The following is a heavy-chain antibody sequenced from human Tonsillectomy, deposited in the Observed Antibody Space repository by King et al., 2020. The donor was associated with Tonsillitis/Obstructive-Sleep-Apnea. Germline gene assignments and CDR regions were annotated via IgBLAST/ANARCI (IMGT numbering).Heavy chain of an antibody. CDR1: GFTFSTDT. CDR3: VRDNFWAFDV. CDR2: IRSSTSTT. V-gene: IGHV3-48*02. J-gene: IGHJ3*01. D-gene: IGHD2/OR15-2a*01. Sequence: VQLVESGGGLVQPGGSLRLSCAASGFTFSTDTMNWVRQAPGKGLEWISNIRSSTSTTYYADSVKGRFTISRDNAKNSLYLHMNSLRDEETAVYYCVRDNFWAFDVWGQGTMVTVSS.